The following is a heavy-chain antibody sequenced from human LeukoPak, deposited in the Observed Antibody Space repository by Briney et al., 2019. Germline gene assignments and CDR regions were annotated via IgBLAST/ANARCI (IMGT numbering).Heavy chain of an antibody. CDR2: ISYSGTP. CDR1: GGSINSGDSY. CDR3: ASAPYGSGTYYFDY. D-gene: IGHD3-10*01. J-gene: IGHJ4*02. V-gene: IGHV4-30-4*01. Sequence: SQTLSLTCTVSGGSINSGDSYWSWLRHPLGKSLEWIGYISYSGTPYYNPSLTGRVAISGDTSDNQFFLRLGSVTAADTAVYYCASAPYGSGTYYFDYWGQGILVTVSS.